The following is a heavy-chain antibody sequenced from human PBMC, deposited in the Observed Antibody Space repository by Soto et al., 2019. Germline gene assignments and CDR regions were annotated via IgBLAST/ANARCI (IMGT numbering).Heavy chain of an antibody. J-gene: IGHJ4*02. CDR1: GFTFSTHA. Sequence: QVQLVESGGGVVQPGRSLRLSCAASGFTFSTHAMHWVRQAPGKGLECVAIVSFDGSNKYYADSVKGRFTISRDNSKNPLYLQMSGLTPEDTAFYYCASDQTGITTAGGGRIDHWGQGTLVTVSS. CDR3: ASDQTGITTAGGGRIDH. D-gene: IGHD6-13*01. V-gene: IGHV3-30-3*01. CDR2: VSFDGSNK.